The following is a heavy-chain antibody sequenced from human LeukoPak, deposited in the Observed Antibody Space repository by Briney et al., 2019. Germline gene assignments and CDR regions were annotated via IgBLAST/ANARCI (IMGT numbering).Heavy chain of an antibody. Sequence: PGGSLRLSCAASGFSFTNYAMHWVRQAPGKGLEWVAFIRSDGSNKYYADSLKGRFTISRDDSKNTVYLQMNSLRAEDTAVYYCARHGQLRRDQGYWGQGTLVTVSS. D-gene: IGHD1-1*01. V-gene: IGHV3-30*02. CDR1: GFSFTNYA. CDR2: IRSDGSNK. J-gene: IGHJ4*02. CDR3: ARHGQLRRDQGY.